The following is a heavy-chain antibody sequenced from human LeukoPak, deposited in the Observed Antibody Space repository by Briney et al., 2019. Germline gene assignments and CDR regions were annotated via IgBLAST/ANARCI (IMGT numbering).Heavy chain of an antibody. D-gene: IGHD3-3*01. CDR3: ARVYYDFWSSHMTFCNMDV. Sequence: SETLSLTCAVFDSSISSNYYWAWIRQPPGRGLEWIGSIHHRGSTHFNPSLKSRVSISVDTPSNRFSVRLTSVTAADTAVYYCARVYYDFWSSHMTFCNMDVWGKGTTVTVSS. J-gene: IGHJ6*03. V-gene: IGHV4-38-2*01. CDR1: DSSISSNYY. CDR2: IHHRGST.